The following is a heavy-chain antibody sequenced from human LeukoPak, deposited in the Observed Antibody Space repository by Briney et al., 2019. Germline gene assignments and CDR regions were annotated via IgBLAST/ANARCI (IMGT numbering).Heavy chain of an antibody. D-gene: IGHD2-15*01. Sequence: GESLKISCKGSGYRFTTYWIGWVRPMPGKGLEWMGIIYPGDSDTRYSPSFQGQVTISADKSISTAYLQWSSLKASDTAMYYCARRRAGYCSGGSCQYYFDYWGQGTLVTVSS. J-gene: IGHJ4*02. V-gene: IGHV5-51*01. CDR3: ARRRAGYCSGGSCQYYFDY. CDR2: IYPGDSDT. CDR1: GYRFTTYW.